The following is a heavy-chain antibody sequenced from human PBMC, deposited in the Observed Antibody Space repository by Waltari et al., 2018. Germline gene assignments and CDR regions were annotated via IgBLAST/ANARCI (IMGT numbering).Heavy chain of an antibody. CDR3: ARGLGRYPSGPFYY. CDR1: GGSFSGYY. CDR2: INHSGST. J-gene: IGHJ4*02. Sequence: QVQLQQWGAGLLKPSETLSLTCAVYGGSFSGYYWSWIRQPPGKGLEWIGEINHSGSTNYNPSLKSRVTISVDTSKNQFSLKLSSVTAADTAVYHCARGLGRYPSGPFYYWGQGTLVTVSS. V-gene: IGHV4-34*01. D-gene: IGHD6-19*01.